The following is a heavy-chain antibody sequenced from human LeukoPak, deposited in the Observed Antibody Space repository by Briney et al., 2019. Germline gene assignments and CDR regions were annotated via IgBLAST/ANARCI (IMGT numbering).Heavy chain of an antibody. CDR1: GGSISSSNW. D-gene: IGHD6-19*01. Sequence: SETLSLTCAVSGGSISSSNWWSWVRQPPGKGLEWIGEIYHSGSTNYNPSLKSRVTISVDKSKNQISLKLSSVTAADAAVYYCARRRMEYSSGWPFDIWGQGTMVTVSS. J-gene: IGHJ3*02. CDR2: IYHSGST. V-gene: IGHV4-4*02. CDR3: ARRRMEYSSGWPFDI.